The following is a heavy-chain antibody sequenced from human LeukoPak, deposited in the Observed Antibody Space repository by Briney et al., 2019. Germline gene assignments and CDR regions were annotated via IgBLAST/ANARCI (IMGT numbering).Heavy chain of an antibody. CDR1: GGTFSSYA. D-gene: IGHD4-23*01. V-gene: IGHV1-69*05. Sequence: ASVKVSCKASGGTFSSYAISWVRQAPGQGLEWMGGIIPIFGTANYAQKFQSRVTITTDESTSTAYMELSSLRSEDTAVYYCASSPLYGGNAAYRVGGFDYWGQGTLVTVSS. CDR3: ASSPLYGGNAAYRVGGFDY. J-gene: IGHJ4*02. CDR2: IIPIFGTA.